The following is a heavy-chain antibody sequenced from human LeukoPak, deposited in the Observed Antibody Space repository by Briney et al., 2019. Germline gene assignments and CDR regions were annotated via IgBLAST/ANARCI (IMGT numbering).Heavy chain of an antibody. CDR1: GYTFTSYD. V-gene: IGHV1-8*03. D-gene: IGHD3-9*01. Sequence: ASVKVSCKASGYTFTSYDINWVRQATEQGLEWMGWMNPNSGNTGYAQKFQGRVTITRNTSISTAYMELSSLRSGDTAVYYCARGAWLVLRYFDYWGQGTLVTVSS. CDR3: ARGAWLVLRYFDY. CDR2: MNPNSGNT. J-gene: IGHJ4*02.